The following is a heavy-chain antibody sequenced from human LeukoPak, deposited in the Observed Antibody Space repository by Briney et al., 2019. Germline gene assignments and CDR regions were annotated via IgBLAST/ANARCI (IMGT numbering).Heavy chain of an antibody. V-gene: IGHV4-59*08. D-gene: IGHD3-10*01. J-gene: IGHJ5*02. CDR3: ARQDSHSGGWNWFDP. CDR1: GGSMSGYY. Sequence: SETLSLTCSVSGGSMSGYYWRWIRQPPGKGVEWIAYIYSSGTSNSKPSLMRRVTISVEASKNQFSLKLNSVTAADTAVYYCARQDSHSGGWNWFDPWGQGTLVTVSS. CDR2: IYSSGTS.